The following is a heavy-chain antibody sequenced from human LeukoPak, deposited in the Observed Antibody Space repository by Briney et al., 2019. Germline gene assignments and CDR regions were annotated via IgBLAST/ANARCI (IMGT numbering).Heavy chain of an antibody. CDR3: ARTYSSPYFDY. D-gene: IGHD6-19*01. Sequence: GGSLTLSCAASGFTHSSYWMSWVRQATGKGLEWVANIKQDGGEKYYVDSVKGRFTISRDSAKNSLYLQMNSLRAEDTAVYYCARTYSSPYFDYWGQGTLVTVSS. V-gene: IGHV3-7*01. CDR2: IKQDGGEK. CDR1: GFTHSSYW. J-gene: IGHJ4*02.